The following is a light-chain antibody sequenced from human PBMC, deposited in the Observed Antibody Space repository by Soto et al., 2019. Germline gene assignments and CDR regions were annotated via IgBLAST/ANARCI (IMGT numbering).Light chain of an antibody. CDR1: SSDIGTYIY. J-gene: IGLJ2*01. CDR2: EVG. V-gene: IGLV2-14*01. Sequence: QSALTQPASVSGSPGQSITISCTGTSSDIGTYIYVSWYLQHPGKAPKLLIYEVGNRPSGVSNRFSGSKSGNTASLTISGLQAEDEPDYYCSSYTSSNSLVFGGGTKLTVL. CDR3: SSYTSSNSLV.